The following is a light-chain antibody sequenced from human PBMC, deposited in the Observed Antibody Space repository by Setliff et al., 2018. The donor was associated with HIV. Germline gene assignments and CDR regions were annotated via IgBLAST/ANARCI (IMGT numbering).Light chain of an antibody. CDR2: FNR. Sequence: SYELTQPPSVSVAPGMTARVSCGRNNLGRKVVHWYQQKPGQAPVLVIYFNRDRPSGIPERFSGSNSGNTATLTISRVEAGDEADYYCQIWDASSDHPGVFGGGTK. CDR3: QIWDASSDHPGV. J-gene: IGLJ3*02. CDR1: NLGRKV. V-gene: IGLV3-21*04.